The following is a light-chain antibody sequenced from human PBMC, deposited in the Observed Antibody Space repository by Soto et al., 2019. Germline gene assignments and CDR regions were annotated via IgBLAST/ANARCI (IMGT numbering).Light chain of an antibody. V-gene: IGKV3-20*01. Sequence: EIVLTQSPCTLSLSPGERATLSCRASQSVGSSFLAWYQQKPGQAPRLLIYGASSRATGIPDRFSGSGSGTDFTLTISRLEPEDFAVYYCQQYDSSPYTFGQGTKLEIK. J-gene: IGKJ2*01. CDR3: QQYDSSPYT. CDR2: GAS. CDR1: QSVGSSF.